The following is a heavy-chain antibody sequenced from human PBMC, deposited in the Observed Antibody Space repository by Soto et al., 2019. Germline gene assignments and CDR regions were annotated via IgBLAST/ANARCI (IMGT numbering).Heavy chain of an antibody. CDR1: GFTFSNYA. CDR2: IVGSGGST. V-gene: IGHV3-23*01. Sequence: PGGSLRLSCAASGFTFSNYAMNWVRQAPGKGLEWVSAIVGSGGSTYHADSVKGRFTISRDNSKNTLYLQMNSLRAEDTAVYYCAKDPVGVTRAFESWGQGTLVTVSS. CDR3: AKDPVGVTRAFES. D-gene: IGHD2-21*02. J-gene: IGHJ4*02.